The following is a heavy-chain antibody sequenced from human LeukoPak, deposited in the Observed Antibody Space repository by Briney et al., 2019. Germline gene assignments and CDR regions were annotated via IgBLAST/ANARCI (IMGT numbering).Heavy chain of an antibody. J-gene: IGHJ5*02. D-gene: IGHD1-26*01. CDR2: IYPGDSDT. Sequence: GESLKISCKGSGYSFTSYWIGWVRQMPGKGLEWMGIIYPGDSDTRYSPSFQGQVTISADKSISTAYLQWSSLKASDTAMYYCASSPAPPGAGRANWFDPWGQGTLVTVSS. CDR1: GYSFTSYW. V-gene: IGHV5-51*01. CDR3: ASSPAPPGAGRANWFDP.